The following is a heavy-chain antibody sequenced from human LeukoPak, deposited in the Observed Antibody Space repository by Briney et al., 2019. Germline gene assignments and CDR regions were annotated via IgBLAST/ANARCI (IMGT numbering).Heavy chain of an antibody. D-gene: IGHD6-19*01. CDR2: IYSSGST. Sequence: SETLSLTCTVSGGSISRYHWSWVRQPPGKGLEWIGYIYSSGSTNYNPSLKSRVTISLDTSKNQFSLRLSSVTAADTAMYYCARQDYTTGWYFLDQWGQGTLVTVSS. CDR3: ARQDYTTGWYFLDQ. J-gene: IGHJ4*02. CDR1: GGSISRYH. V-gene: IGHV4-59*01.